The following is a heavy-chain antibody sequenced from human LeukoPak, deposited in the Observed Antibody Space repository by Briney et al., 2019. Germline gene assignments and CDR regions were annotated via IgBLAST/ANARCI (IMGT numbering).Heavy chain of an antibody. CDR1: RFTFSNYW. Sequence: GGSLRLSCAASRFTFSNYWMSWVRQPPGKGLEWVANINQGGSEKYYVSSVKGRFTISRDNAKNSLYLQMNSLRADDTAIYYCVRDGSGYYYWGQGTLVTVSS. D-gene: IGHD6-19*01. CDR2: INQGGSEK. CDR3: VRDGSGYYY. V-gene: IGHV3-7*05. J-gene: IGHJ4*02.